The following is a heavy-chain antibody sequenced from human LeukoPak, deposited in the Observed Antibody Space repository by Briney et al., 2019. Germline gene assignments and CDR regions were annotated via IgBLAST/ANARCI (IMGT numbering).Heavy chain of an antibody. CDR2: ISATSTTI. D-gene: IGHD6-19*01. CDR1: GFTFSDYN. CDR3: VRDNLENQWLERSY. J-gene: IGHJ4*02. V-gene: IGHV3-48*01. Sequence: GGSLRLSCAASGFTFSDYNMNWVRQAPGKGPEWVAQISATSTTIKYADFVKGRFTISRDNAKNSLNLQMNSLRADDTAVYYCVRDNLENQWLERSYWGQGALVTVSS.